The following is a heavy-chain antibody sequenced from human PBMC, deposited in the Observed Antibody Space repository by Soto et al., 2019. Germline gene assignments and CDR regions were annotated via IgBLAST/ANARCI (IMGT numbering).Heavy chain of an antibody. V-gene: IGHV3-21*04. CDR1: GFTFSSYS. J-gene: IGHJ4*02. Sequence: LRLSCAASGFTFSSYSMNWVRQAPGKGLEWVSSISSSSSYIYYADSVKGRFTISRDNAKNSLYLQMNSLRAEDTAVYYCAKVPYDSSGYYYLDYWGQGTLVTVSS. CDR2: ISSSSSYI. CDR3: AKVPYDSSGYYYLDY. D-gene: IGHD3-22*01.